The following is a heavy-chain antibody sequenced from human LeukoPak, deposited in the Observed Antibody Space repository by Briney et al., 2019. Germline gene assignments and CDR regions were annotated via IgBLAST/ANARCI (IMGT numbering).Heavy chain of an antibody. D-gene: IGHD6-25*01. V-gene: IGHV4-59*08. CDR1: GGSISSYY. J-gene: IGHJ2*01. Sequence: PSETLSLTCTVSGGSISSYYWSWIRQPPGEGLEWIGYIYYSGSTNYNPSLKRRVTISVDTSKNQFSLKLSSVTAADTAVYYCARQGGGFWYFDLWGRGTLVTVSS. CDR2: IYYSGST. CDR3: ARQGGGFWYFDL.